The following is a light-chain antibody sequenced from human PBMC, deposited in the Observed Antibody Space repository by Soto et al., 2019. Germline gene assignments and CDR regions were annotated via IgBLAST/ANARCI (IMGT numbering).Light chain of an antibody. V-gene: IGLV2-14*01. CDR2: EVS. Sequence: QSALTQPASVSGSPGQSITISCTGTSSDVGGYNYVSWYQQHPGKAPKLMIYEVSNRPSGVSNRFSGSKSGNTASLTISGLQDDDEADYYCSSSKSSSIDYVFGTGTKVTVL. J-gene: IGLJ1*01. CDR3: SSSKSSSIDYV. CDR1: SSDVGGYNY.